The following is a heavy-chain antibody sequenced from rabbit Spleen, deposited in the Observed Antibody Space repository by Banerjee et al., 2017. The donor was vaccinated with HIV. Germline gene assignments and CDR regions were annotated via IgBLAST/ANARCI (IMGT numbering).Heavy chain of an antibody. J-gene: IGHJ4*01. Sequence: QEQLVESGGGLVKPGASLTLICTASGFSFSTGYDMSWVRQAPGKGLEWIACINTYTGKSVYASWAKGRFTISKTSSTTVTLQMTSLTVADTATYFCTRDSGSGPYIDGYFNLWGQGTLVTVS. CDR1: GFSFSTGYD. CDR3: TRDSGSGPYIDGYFNL. CDR2: INTYTGKS. D-gene: IGHD1-1*01. V-gene: IGHV1S45*01.